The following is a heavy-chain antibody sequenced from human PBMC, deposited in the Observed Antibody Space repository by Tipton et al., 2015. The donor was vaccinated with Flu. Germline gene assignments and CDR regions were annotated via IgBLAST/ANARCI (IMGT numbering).Heavy chain of an antibody. CDR1: GDSISSGGAY. CDR3: ARRDYSNYVSEPKNWFDP. V-gene: IGHV4-31*03. Sequence: TLSLTCTVSGDSISSGGAYWTWIRQRPGKGLEWIGCIYYSGSTYSNPSLESRITISVDTSNNQFSLNLNSVTAADTAVYYCARRDYSNYVSEPKNWFDPWGQGILVTVSS. J-gene: IGHJ5*02. D-gene: IGHD4-11*01. CDR2: IYYSGST.